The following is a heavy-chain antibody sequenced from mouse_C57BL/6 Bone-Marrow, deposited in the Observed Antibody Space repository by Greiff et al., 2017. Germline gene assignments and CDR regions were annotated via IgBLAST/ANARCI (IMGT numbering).Heavy chain of an antibody. J-gene: IGHJ1*03. CDR1: GYTFTSYW. V-gene: IGHV1-64*01. CDR2: IHPNSGST. Sequence: QVQLQQPGAELVKPGASVKLSCKASGYTFTSYWMHWVKQRPGQGLEWIGMIHPNSGSTNYNEKFKSKATLTVDKSSSTAYMQLSSLTSEDSAVYYCARRAFLRYFVVGGTGTTVTVSS. D-gene: IGHD3-1*01. CDR3: ARRAFLRYFVV.